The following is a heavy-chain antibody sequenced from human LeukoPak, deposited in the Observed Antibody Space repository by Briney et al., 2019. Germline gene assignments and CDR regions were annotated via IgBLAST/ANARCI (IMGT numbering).Heavy chain of an antibody. V-gene: IGHV4-30-2*01. Sequence: SETLSLTCTVSGGSISSGGYYWSWIRQPPGKGLEWIGYIYHNGSTYYNPSLKSRVTISVDRSKNQFSLKLSSVTAADTAVYYCARGQFYDSSGYSASGPEYYFDYWGQGTLVTVSS. CDR3: ARGQFYDSSGYSASGPEYYFDY. J-gene: IGHJ4*02. CDR2: IYHNGST. CDR1: GGSISSGGYY. D-gene: IGHD3-22*01.